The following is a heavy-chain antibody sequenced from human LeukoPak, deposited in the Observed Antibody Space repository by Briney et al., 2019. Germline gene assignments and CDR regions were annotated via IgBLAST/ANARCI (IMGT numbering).Heavy chain of an antibody. CDR2: ISGSGGST. Sequence: GGSLRLSCAASGFTSSSYAMSWVRQAPGKGLEWVSAISGSGGSTYYADSVKGRFTISGDNSKNTLYLQMNSLRAADTAVYYCAKAPLRCSSTSCYSEFQHWGQGTLVTVSS. CDR1: GFTSSSYA. CDR3: AKAPLRCSSTSCYSEFQH. J-gene: IGHJ1*01. D-gene: IGHD2-2*01. V-gene: IGHV3-23*01.